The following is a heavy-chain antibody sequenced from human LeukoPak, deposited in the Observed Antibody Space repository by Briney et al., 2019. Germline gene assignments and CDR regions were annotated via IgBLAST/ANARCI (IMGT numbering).Heavy chain of an antibody. V-gene: IGHV4-59*01. D-gene: IGHD2-21*02. CDR3: ARETAYCGGDCFTLLDY. CDR1: GGSITSYY. CDR2: IYYSGST. J-gene: IGHJ4*02. Sequence: SETLSLTCTVSGGSITSYYWSWIRQPPGKGLEWIGYIYYSGSTNYNPSLKSRVTIPVDTSKNQFSLKLSSVTAADTAVYYCARETAYCGGDCFTLLDYWGQGTLVTVSS.